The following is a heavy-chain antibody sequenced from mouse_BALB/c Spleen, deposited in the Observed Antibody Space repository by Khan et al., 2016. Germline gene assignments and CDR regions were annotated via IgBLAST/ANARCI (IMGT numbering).Heavy chain of an antibody. J-gene: IGHJ3*01. V-gene: IGHV1-80*01. CDR1: GYALSGYW. CDR2: IYPGDGDT. D-gene: IGHD2-14*01. Sequence: QVQLQQPGAELVRPGSSVKISCKASGYALSGYWMNWVKQRPGQGLEWIGQIYPGDGDTNYNGKFKGKATLTADKSSSTAYMQLSSLTSEDSAVYFCARGTPFASWGQGTLVTVSA. CDR3: ARGTPFAS.